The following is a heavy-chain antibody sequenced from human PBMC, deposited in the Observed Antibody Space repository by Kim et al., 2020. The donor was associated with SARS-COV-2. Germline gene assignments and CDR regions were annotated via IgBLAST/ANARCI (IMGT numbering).Heavy chain of an antibody. CDR1: GYSFTSYW. J-gene: IGHJ6*02. Sequence: GESLKISCKGSGYSFTSYWISWVRQMPGKGLEWMGRIDPSDSYTNYSPSFQGHVTISADKSISTAYLQWSSLKASDTAMYYCARIAAAGTFHYYYYGMDVWGQGTTVTVS. CDR2: IDPSDSYT. V-gene: IGHV5-10-1*01. CDR3: ARIAAAGTFHYYYYGMDV. D-gene: IGHD6-13*01.